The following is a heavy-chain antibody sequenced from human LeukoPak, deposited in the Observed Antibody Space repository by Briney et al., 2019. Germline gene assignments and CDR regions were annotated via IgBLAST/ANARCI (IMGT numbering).Heavy chain of an antibody. J-gene: IGHJ4*02. CDR1: GGSFSGYY. V-gene: IGHV4-34*01. CDR2: INHSGST. D-gene: IGHD3-22*01. Sequence: SETLSLTCAVYGGSFSGYYWSWIRQPPGKGLEWIGEINHSGSTNYNPSLKSRVTISVDTSKNQFSLKLSSVTAADTAVYYCARVVVISKVIDYWAQGSLVTVSS. CDR3: ARVVVISKVIDY.